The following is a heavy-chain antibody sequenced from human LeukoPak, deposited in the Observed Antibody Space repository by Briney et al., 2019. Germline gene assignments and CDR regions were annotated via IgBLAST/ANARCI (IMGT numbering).Heavy chain of an antibody. CDR2: INSDGSST. D-gene: IGHD3-10*01. Sequence: GGPLRLSCAASGLTLSSNWMHWVRQAPGKGLVWVSRINSDGSSTRYADSVKGRFTISRDNAKNTLYLQMNSLGAEDTAVYYCAELTSMVEQYWGQGTLVTVSS. V-gene: IGHV3-74*01. J-gene: IGHJ4*02. CDR1: GLTLSSNW. CDR3: AELTSMVEQY.